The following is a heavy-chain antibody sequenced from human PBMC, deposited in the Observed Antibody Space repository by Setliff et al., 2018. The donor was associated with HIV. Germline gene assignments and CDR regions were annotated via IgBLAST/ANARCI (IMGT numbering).Heavy chain of an antibody. D-gene: IGHD6-13*01. CDR3: AGSLRGTAAGHSRGY. CDR2: ISSTSEYI. J-gene: IGHJ4*02. Sequence: AGGSLRLSCAASGFTLSTYTMNWVRQAPGKGLEWVSFISSTSEYIHYADSVKGRFTISRDNAKNSLSLQMNNLRVDDTAIYYCAGSLRGTAAGHSRGYWGQGTLVTVSS. V-gene: IGHV3-21*04. CDR1: GFTLSTYT.